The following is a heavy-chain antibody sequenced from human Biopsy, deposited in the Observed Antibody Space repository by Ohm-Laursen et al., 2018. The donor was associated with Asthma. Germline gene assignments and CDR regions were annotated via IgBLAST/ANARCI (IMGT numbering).Heavy chain of an antibody. Sequence: TQTLTLTCSCSGFSVSTRGMSVSWIRQPPGKALEWLARIDWEDDTFYSTPLRTRLTISKDTSKNQVVLTMTNMDPVGTAIYFCGRHNDYWGQGILVTVSS. V-gene: IGHV2-70*04. D-gene: IGHD1-1*01. CDR3: GRHNDY. CDR2: IDWEDDT. CDR1: GFSVSTRGMS. J-gene: IGHJ4*02.